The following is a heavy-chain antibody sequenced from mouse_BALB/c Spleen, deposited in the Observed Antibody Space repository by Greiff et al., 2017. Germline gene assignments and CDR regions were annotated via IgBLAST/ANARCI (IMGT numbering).Heavy chain of an antibody. D-gene: IGHD2-14*01. J-gene: IGHJ2*01. CDR2: IYPGSGST. Sequence: LKQPGSELVRPGASVKLSCKASGYTFTSYWMHWVKQRPGQGLEWIGNIYPGSGSTNYDEKFKSKATLTVDTSSSTAYMQLSSLTSEDSAVYYCTRSRLGCFDYWGQGTTLTVSS. CDR1: GYTFTSYW. CDR3: TRSRLGCFDY. V-gene: IGHV1S22*01.